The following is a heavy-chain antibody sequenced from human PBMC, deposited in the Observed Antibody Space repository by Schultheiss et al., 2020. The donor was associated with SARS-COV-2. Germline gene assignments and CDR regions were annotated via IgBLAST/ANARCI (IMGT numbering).Heavy chain of an antibody. J-gene: IGHJ5*02. D-gene: IGHD2-2*01. CDR3: ARGTRVVVPAAGFGWFDP. CDR2: ISYDGSNK. Sequence: GGSLRLSCAASGFTFDDYAMHWVRQAPGKGLEWVAVISYDGSNKYYADSVKGRFTISRDNSKNTLYLQMNSLRAEDTAVYYCARGTRVVVPAAGFGWFDPWGQGTLVTVSS. CDR1: GFTFDDYA. V-gene: IGHV3-30*04.